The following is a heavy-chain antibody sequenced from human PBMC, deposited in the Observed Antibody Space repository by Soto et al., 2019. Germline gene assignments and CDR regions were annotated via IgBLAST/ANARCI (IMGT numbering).Heavy chain of an antibody. J-gene: IGHJ6*02. D-gene: IGHD5-18*01. CDR3: ARGDVDTAIAKYGTDV. V-gene: IGHV4-31*03. CDR1: GGSISSGGYY. Sequence: SETLSLTCTVSGGSISSGGYYWSWIRQHPGKGLEWIGYIYYSGSTYYNPSLKSRVTISVDTSKNQFSLKLSSVTAADTAVYYCARGDVDTAIAKYGTDVWGQGTTVTVSS. CDR2: IYYSGST.